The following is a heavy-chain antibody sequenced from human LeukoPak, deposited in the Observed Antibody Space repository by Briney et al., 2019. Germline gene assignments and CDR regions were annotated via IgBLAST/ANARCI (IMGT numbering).Heavy chain of an antibody. CDR1: GFTFSSYA. CDR3: ARGMYYYDSSGYYQIDY. V-gene: IGHV3-30-3*01. D-gene: IGHD3-22*01. CDR2: ISYGGSNK. J-gene: IGHJ4*02. Sequence: PGRSLRLSCAASGFTFSSYAMHWVRQAPGKGLEWVAVISYGGSNKYYADSVKGRFTISRDNSKNTLYLQMNSLRAEDTAVYYCARGMYYYDSSGYYQIDYWGQGTLVTVSS.